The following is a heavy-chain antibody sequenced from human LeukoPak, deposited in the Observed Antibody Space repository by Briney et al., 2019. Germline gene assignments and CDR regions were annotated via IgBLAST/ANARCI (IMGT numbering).Heavy chain of an antibody. D-gene: IGHD4-17*01. J-gene: IGHJ5*02. V-gene: IGHV3-15*01. Sequence: GGSLRLSCAASGFTFSTYTMNWVRQAPGKGLEWVGRIKSKTDGGTTDYAAPVKGRFTISRDDSKNTLYLQMNSLKTEDTAVYYCTTDGYGDPPLGPWGQGTLVTVSS. CDR1: GFTFSTYT. CDR3: TTDGYGDPPLGP. CDR2: IKSKTDGGTT.